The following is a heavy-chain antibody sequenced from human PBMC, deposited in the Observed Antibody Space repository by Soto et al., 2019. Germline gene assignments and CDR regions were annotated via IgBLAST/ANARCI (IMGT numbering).Heavy chain of an antibody. J-gene: IGHJ4*02. D-gene: IGHD3-16*02. V-gene: IGHV1-8*01. CDR1: GYTFTSYD. Sequence: ASVKVSCKASGYTFTSYDINWVRQATGQGLEYLGWMNPNSGNTAYVQKFQGRVTMTWDTSITTAYMELSSVTAADTAVYYCARGRYYDYVWGSYRPYYFDYWGQGTLVTVSS. CDR3: ARGRYYDYVWGSYRPYYFDY. CDR2: MNPNSGNT.